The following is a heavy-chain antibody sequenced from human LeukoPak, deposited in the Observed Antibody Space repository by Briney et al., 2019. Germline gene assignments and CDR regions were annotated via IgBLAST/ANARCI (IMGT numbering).Heavy chain of an antibody. V-gene: IGHV3-23*01. D-gene: IGHD3-22*01. CDR3: AKDSSGYPGGNAFDV. Sequence: GESLRLSCAASGFTFSSYAMSWVRQAPGKGLEWVSGVSGSGSRTYYADSVKGRFTISRDNSKNTLYLQMNCLRAEDTAVYYCAKDSSGYPGGNAFDVWGQGTTVTVSS. J-gene: IGHJ3*01. CDR2: VSGSGSRT. CDR1: GFTFSSYA.